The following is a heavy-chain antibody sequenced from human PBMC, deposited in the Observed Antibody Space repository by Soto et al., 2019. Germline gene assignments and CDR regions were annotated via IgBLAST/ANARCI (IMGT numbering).Heavy chain of an antibody. Sequence: GGSLRLSCAASGFTFSSYAMHWVRQAPGKGLEWVAVISYDGSNKHYADSVKGRFTISRDNSKNTLYLQMNSLRAEDTAVYYCARTYYYDSSGYNPDGDYYGMDVWGQGTTVTVSS. CDR2: ISYDGSNK. CDR1: GFTFSSYA. V-gene: IGHV3-30-3*01. J-gene: IGHJ6*02. CDR3: ARTYYYDSSGYNPDGDYYGMDV. D-gene: IGHD3-22*01.